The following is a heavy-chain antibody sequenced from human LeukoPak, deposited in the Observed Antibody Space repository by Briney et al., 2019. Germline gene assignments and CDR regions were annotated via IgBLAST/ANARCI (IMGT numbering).Heavy chain of an antibody. CDR3: AKDESAMDV. J-gene: IGHJ6*04. CDR2: ISGSGGST. CDR1: GLTFSSYA. V-gene: IGHV3-23*01. Sequence: GGSLRLSCVVSGLTFSSYAMTWVRQAPGKGLEWVSAISGSGGSTYYADSVKGRFTVSRDNSKNTLYLQMSSLRDEDTAVYYCAKDESAMDVWGKGTTVTVSS.